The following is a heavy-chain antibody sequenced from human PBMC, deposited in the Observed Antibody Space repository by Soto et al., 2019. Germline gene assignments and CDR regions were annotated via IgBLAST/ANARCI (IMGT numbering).Heavy chain of an antibody. J-gene: IGHJ5*02. CDR2: VSAYNGNT. V-gene: IGHV1-18*01. CDR3: ARVNGGFTSDPYDFWSGWFDP. CDR1: GYTFTSYG. D-gene: IGHD3-3*01. Sequence: QVQLVQSGAEVKKPGASVKVSCKASGYTFTSYGISWVRQAPGQGLEWMGWVSAYNGNTNYAQKHQRRVTITPDTSTSTAYMELGSLRSDDTAVYYCARVNGGFTSDPYDFWSGWFDPWCQGTLVTVSS.